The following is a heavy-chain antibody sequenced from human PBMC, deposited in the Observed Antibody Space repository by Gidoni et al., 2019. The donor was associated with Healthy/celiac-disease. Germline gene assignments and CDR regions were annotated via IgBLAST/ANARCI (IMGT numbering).Heavy chain of an antibody. J-gene: IGHJ4*02. Sequence: EVQLLESGGGLVQPGGSLSLSCAASGFTFSSYAMSWVRQAPGKWLEWVAAISGSCCSTYYAGSVKGRFTISRDNSKNTLYLQMNSLRAEDTAVYYCAKCPGDYDSSGYYPIDYWGQGTLVTVSS. CDR3: AKCPGDYDSSGYYPIDY. V-gene: IGHV3-23*01. CDR1: GFTFSSYA. CDR2: ISGSCCST. D-gene: IGHD3-22*01.